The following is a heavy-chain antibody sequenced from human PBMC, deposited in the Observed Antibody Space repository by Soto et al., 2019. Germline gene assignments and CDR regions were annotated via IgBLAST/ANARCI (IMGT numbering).Heavy chain of an antibody. V-gene: IGHV3-23*01. CDR2: ISGSGGTT. J-gene: IGHJ4*02. Sequence: EVQLLESGGGLVQPGRSLRLSCAASGFTFSNYAMSWVRQAPGQGLDWVSAISGSGGTTYYADSVKGRLTISRDNSKNPPFLQMNSLRAEDAAVYYCAKFFVETGSNSGWPWSFHYWGQGPLVTVSS. D-gene: IGHD6-25*01. CDR3: AKFFVETGSNSGWPWSFHY. CDR1: GFTFSNYA.